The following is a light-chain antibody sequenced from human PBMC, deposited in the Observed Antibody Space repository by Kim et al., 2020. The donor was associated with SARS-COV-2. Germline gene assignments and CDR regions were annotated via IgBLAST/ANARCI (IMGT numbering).Light chain of an antibody. V-gene: IGLV3-21*04. J-gene: IGLJ3*02. CDR3: QVWDSSSDQGV. CDR2: YDS. Sequence: SYELTQPPSVSVAPGKTARITCGGNNIGSKSVHWYQQKPGQAPVLVIYYDSDRPSGIPERFSGSSSGNTATLTISRVEAGDEADYYCQVWDSSSDQGVFG. CDR1: NIGSKS.